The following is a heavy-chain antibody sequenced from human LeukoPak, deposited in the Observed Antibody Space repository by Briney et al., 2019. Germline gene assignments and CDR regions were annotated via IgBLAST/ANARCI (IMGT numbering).Heavy chain of an antibody. CDR1: GFTFSSYE. J-gene: IGHJ4*02. CDR2: ISSSGSTI. Sequence: GGSLRLSCAASGFTFSSYEMNWVRQAPGKGLEWVSYISSSGSTIYYADSVKGRFTISRDNAKNSLYLQMNSLRAEDTAVYYCARVGMVYAITYFDYWGQGTLVTVSS. V-gene: IGHV3-48*03. D-gene: IGHD2-8*01. CDR3: ARVGMVYAITYFDY.